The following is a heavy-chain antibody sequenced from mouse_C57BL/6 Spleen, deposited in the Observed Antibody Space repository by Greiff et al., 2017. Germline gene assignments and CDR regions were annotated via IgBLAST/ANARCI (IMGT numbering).Heavy chain of an antibody. CDR1: GFTFSSYA. Sequence: EVQVVESGEGLVKPGGSLKLSCAASGFTFSSYAMSWVRQTPEKRLEWVAYISSGGGYIYYADTVKGRFTISRDNARNTLYLQMSSLKSEDTAMYYCTRDGHYYGSSVHWYFDVWGTGTTVTVSS. J-gene: IGHJ1*03. CDR2: ISSGGGYI. D-gene: IGHD1-1*01. V-gene: IGHV5-9-1*02. CDR3: TRDGHYYGSSVHWYFDV.